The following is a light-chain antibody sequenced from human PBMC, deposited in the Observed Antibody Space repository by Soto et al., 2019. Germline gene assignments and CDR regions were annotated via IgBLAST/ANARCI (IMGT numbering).Light chain of an antibody. Sequence: SYELTQPPSVAVAPGQTARITCGGNNIGSKSVHWYQQKPGQAPVLVVYDDSDRPSGIPERFSGSNSGNTATLTISRVEGGDAAEYYWQVLDSSRDRSHVVFGGGTKLTVL. CDR2: DDS. J-gene: IGLJ2*01. V-gene: IGLV3-21*02. CDR1: NIGSKS. CDR3: QVLDSSRDRSHVV.